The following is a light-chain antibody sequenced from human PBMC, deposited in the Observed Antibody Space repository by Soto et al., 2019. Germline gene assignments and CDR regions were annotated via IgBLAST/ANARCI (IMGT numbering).Light chain of an antibody. CDR1: XXXXDY. CDR2: AAS. V-gene: IGKV1-27*01. J-gene: IGKJ1*01. CDR3: QKYDTAPRT. Sequence: TXSXXXXSXXXXXXXTISCRASXXXXDYLVWYQQKPGKVPKLLIYAASILHSGVPSRFSGGGXGTXFTLTISSLQPEDVATYYCQKYDTAPRTFGQGTKVENK.